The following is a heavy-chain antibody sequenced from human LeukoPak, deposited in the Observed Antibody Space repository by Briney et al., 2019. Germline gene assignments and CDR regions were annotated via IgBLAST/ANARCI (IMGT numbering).Heavy chain of an antibody. Sequence: GGSLRLSCAASGFTFSNYWMSWVRQAPGRGLEWVANIREDGSEKYYVDSVKGQFTISRDNAKNSLFLQMDSLRAEDTAVYYCARDLAGHYYGSGSSFDYWGQGTLVTVSS. V-gene: IGHV3-7*01. J-gene: IGHJ4*02. CDR2: IREDGSEK. CDR3: ARDLAGHYYGSGSSFDY. CDR1: GFTFSNYW. D-gene: IGHD3-10*01.